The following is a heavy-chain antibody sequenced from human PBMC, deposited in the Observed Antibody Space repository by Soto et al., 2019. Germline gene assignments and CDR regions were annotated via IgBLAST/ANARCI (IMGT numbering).Heavy chain of an antibody. CDR2: IYHSGST. D-gene: IGHD6-19*01. J-gene: IGHJ4*02. Sequence: QVQLQESGPGLVKPSGTLSLTCTVSSGSISSSNWWSWVRQPPGKGLEWIGEIYHSGSTNYNPSLKSRVTISVNKSKNQFSLKLSSVTDADTAVYYCARGPVAVAGFFDYWGQGTLVTVSS. V-gene: IGHV4-4*02. CDR3: ARGPVAVAGFFDY. CDR1: SGSISSSNW.